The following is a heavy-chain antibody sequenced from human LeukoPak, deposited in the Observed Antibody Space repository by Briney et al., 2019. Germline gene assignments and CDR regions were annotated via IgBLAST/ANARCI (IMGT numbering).Heavy chain of an antibody. V-gene: IGHV3-23*01. CDR1: GFAFGSEA. J-gene: IGHJ4*02. Sequence: PGGSLRLSCAVSGFAFGSEAMSWVRQSPARGLEWVASISPGGGTTYYVDYVKGRFTIPRDNSNNTLYVHMNSLRAEDTAVYYCAKGLNYYDTSGSDYWGQGTLVTVSS. CDR2: ISPGGGTT. D-gene: IGHD3-22*01. CDR3: AKGLNYYDTSGSDY.